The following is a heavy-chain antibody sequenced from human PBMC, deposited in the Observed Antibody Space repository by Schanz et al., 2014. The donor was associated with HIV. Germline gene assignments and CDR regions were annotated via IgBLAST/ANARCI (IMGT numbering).Heavy chain of an antibody. CDR2: ISWNSGSI. CDR1: GFIFNDFA. J-gene: IGHJ4*02. V-gene: IGHV3-9*01. D-gene: IGHD3-9*01. Sequence: EVQLVESGGGLLQPGRSLRLSCAASGFIFNDFAMHWVRQAPGKGLEWVSTISWNSGSIAYADSVKGRFTISRDNAKNSLYLQMNSLRAEDTAFYYCAKDWARTAGYCLHYWGQGTLVTVSS. CDR3: AKDWARTAGYCLHY.